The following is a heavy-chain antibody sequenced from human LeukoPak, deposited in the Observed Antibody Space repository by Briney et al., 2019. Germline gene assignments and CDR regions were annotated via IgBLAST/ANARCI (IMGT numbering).Heavy chain of an antibody. D-gene: IGHD5-12*01. CDR1: GFTFSSYN. V-gene: IGHV3-48*01. Sequence: GGSLRLSCAASGFTFSSYNMNWVRQAPGKGLEWVSYISSSGSTIYYADSVKGRFTISRDNAKNSLYLQMNSLRAEDTAVYYCASLGWISYYYYYMDVWGKGTTVTVSS. CDR3: ASLGWISYYYYYMDV. J-gene: IGHJ6*03. CDR2: ISSSGSTI.